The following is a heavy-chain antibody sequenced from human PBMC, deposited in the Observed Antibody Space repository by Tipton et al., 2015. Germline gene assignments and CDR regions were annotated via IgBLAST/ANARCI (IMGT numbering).Heavy chain of an antibody. J-gene: IGHJ6*02. Sequence: TLSLTCSVSGGSITTGAYYWSWIRQYPGKGLQWIGYISKNGNSYYNPSLESRVSISVDTSKNQFSLKLSSVTAADTAVYYCARLFPSVTHYDFWSGPSRDYYGMDVWGQGTTVTVSS. CDR1: GGSITTGAYY. CDR2: ISKNGNS. V-gene: IGHV4-31*03. D-gene: IGHD3-3*01. CDR3: ARLFPSVTHYDFWSGPSRDYYGMDV.